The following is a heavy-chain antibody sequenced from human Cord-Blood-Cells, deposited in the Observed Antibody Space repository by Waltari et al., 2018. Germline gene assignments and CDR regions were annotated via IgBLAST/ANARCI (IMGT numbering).Heavy chain of an antibody. CDR2: SRAYNGNT. D-gene: IGHD2-8*01. CDR3: ARAPPYCTNGVCYDAFDI. V-gene: IGHV1-18*01. J-gene: IGHJ3*02. Sequence: QVQLVQSGAEVKKPGASVKVSCKASGYTFTSYGISWVRQAPGQGLEWMGWSRAYNGNTNYAQKLQGRVTMTTDTSTSTAYMELRSLRSDDTAVYYCARAPPYCTNGVCYDAFDIWGQGTMVTVSS. CDR1: GYTFTSYG.